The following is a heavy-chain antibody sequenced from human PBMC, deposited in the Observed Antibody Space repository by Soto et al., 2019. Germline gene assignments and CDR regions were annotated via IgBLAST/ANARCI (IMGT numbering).Heavy chain of an antibody. Sequence: QITLKEAGPTLVKPKQTLTLTCTFSGFSLTTIGVGVGWIRQPPRGAPEWLALMFWNDNKRYSPSLETRLTITKDTSKNQVVLTMTDMGPEDTGTYFCAHRPAPHMNWFGPWGPGTLVVVSS. J-gene: IGHJ5*02. V-gene: IGHV2-5*01. CDR3: AHRPAPHMNWFGP. CDR2: MFWNDNK. CDR1: GFSLTTIGVG.